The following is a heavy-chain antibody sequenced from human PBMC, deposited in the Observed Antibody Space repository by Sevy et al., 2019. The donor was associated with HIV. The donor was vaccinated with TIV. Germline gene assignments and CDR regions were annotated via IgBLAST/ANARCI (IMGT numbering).Heavy chain of an antibody. D-gene: IGHD3-3*01. J-gene: IGHJ4*02. CDR1: GYTFTSYG. CDR3: ARDWSDFWSGYSATSLGY. CDR2: ISAYNGNT. V-gene: IGHV1-18*01. Sequence: VSVKVSCKASGYTFTSYGISWVRQAPGQGLEWMGWISAYNGNTNYAQKLQGRVTMTTDTSTSTASMELRSLRSDDTAVYYCARDWSDFWSGYSATSLGYWGQGTLVTVSS.